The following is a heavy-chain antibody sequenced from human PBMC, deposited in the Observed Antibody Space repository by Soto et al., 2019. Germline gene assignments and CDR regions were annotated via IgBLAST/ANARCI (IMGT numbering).Heavy chain of an antibody. J-gene: IGHJ3*02. CDR3: AREQSTIAAFVAFDI. D-gene: IGHD5-12*01. CDR2: INPSGST. Sequence: QVQLVQSGAEVKKPGASVKVSCKASGYTFTNYYMHWVRQAPGQGLEWMAIINPSGSTSYAQKFQRRVTMTRDTSTSTVYMELSSLRSDDTAVYYCAREQSTIAAFVAFDIWGQGTMVTVSS. CDR1: GYTFTNYY. V-gene: IGHV1-46*01.